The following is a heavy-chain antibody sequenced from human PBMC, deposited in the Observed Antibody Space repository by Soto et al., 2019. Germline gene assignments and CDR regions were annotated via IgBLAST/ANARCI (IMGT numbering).Heavy chain of an antibody. Sequence: QVQLVQSGAEVKKPGSSVKVSCKASGGTFSSYTISWVRQAPGQGLEWMGRIIPILGIANYAQKFQGRVTITADKSTSTAYMERSSLRSEDTAVYYCARDTYYYYMDVWGKGTTVTVSS. CDR2: IIPILGIA. CDR3: ARDTYYYYMDV. V-gene: IGHV1-69*08. CDR1: GGTFSSYT. J-gene: IGHJ6*03.